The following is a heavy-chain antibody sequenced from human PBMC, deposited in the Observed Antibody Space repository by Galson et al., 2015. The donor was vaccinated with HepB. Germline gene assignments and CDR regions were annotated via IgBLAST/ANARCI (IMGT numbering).Heavy chain of an antibody. CDR3: ARDYTAMVTIPYYYGMDV. V-gene: IGHV3-53*01. Sequence: SLRLSCAASGFTVSSNYMSWVRQAPGKGLEWVSVIYSGGSTYYADSVKGRFTISRDNSKNTLYLQMNSLRAEDTAVYYRARDYTAMVTIPYYYGMDVWGQGTTVTVSS. CDR2: IYSGGST. D-gene: IGHD5-18*01. CDR1: GFTVSSNY. J-gene: IGHJ6*02.